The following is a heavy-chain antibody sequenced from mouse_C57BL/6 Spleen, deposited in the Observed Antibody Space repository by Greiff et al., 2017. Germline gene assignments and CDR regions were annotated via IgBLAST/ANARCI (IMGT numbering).Heavy chain of an antibody. CDR3: AREVAPYAMDY. CDR1: GFTFSDYG. J-gene: IGHJ4*01. D-gene: IGHD1-1*02. V-gene: IGHV5-17*01. Sequence: EVKLQESGGGLVKPGGSLKLSCAASGFTFSDYGMHWVRQAPEKGLVWVAYISSGSSTIYYADTVKGRFTISRDNAKNTLFLQMTSLRSEDTAMYYCAREVAPYAMDYWGQGTSVTVSS. CDR2: ISSGSSTI.